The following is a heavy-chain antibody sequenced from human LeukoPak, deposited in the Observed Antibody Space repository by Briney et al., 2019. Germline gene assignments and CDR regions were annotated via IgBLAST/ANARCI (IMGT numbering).Heavy chain of an antibody. CDR3: ARRPSMDV. Sequence: PSETLSLTCTVSGGSVSSGSYYWVWIRPPPGKGLEWIASIYYRGIMYYNPSLKSRVTTSVDTSKNQFSLNLSSVTAADAAIYYCARRPSMDVWGQGTTVTVSS. CDR1: GGSVSSGSYY. V-gene: IGHV4-39*01. CDR2: IYYRGIM. J-gene: IGHJ6*02.